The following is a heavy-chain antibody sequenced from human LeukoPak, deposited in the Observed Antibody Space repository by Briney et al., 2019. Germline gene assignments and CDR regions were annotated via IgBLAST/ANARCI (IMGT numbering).Heavy chain of an antibody. V-gene: IGHV4-34*01. J-gene: IGHJ4*02. D-gene: IGHD3-10*01. CDR2: INHSGST. CDR3: ARGLWTPDY. CDR1: GGSFSGYY. Sequence: SETLSLTCAVYGGSFSGYYWSWIRQPPGKGLEWIGEINHSGSTNYNPSLKSRVTISVDTSKSQFSLKLSSVTAADTAVYYCARGLWTPDYWGQGTLVTVSS.